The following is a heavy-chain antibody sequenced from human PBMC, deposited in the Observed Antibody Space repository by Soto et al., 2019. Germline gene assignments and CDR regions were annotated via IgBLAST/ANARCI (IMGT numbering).Heavy chain of an antibody. D-gene: IGHD2-21*02. V-gene: IGHV4-59*01. Sequence: SETLSLTCTVSGGSISYYYWSWIRQPPGKGLEWIGYIYYSGSTNYNPSLKSRVTISVDTSKNQFSLKLSSVTAADTAVSYCARRFCGGDCYDNWYFDLWGRGTLVTV. CDR2: IYYSGST. J-gene: IGHJ2*01. CDR1: GGSISYYY. CDR3: ARRFCGGDCYDNWYFDL.